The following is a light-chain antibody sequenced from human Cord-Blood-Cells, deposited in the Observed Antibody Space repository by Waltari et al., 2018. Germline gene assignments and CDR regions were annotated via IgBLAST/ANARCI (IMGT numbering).Light chain of an antibody. Sequence: EIVLTQSPATLSLSPGERATLSCRASPSVSSYLAGYQQKPGQAPRLLIYDASNRATGSPARFSGSGSGTDFTLTISSLEPEDFAVYYCQQRSNWPPITFGQGTRLEIK. CDR2: DAS. V-gene: IGKV3-11*01. J-gene: IGKJ5*01. CDR3: QQRSNWPPIT. CDR1: PSVSSY.